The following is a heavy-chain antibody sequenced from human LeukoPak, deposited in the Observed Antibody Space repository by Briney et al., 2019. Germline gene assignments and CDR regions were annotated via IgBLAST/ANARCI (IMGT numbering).Heavy chain of an antibody. J-gene: IGHJ4*02. V-gene: IGHV3-30*18. Sequence: PGRSLRLSCAASGFTFSSYGMHWVRQAPGKGLEWVAVISYDGCNKYYADSVKGRFTISRDNSKNTLYLQMNSLRAEDTAVYYCAKEGGYYDILSNPYYFDYWGQGTLVTVSS. CDR3: AKEGGYYDILSNPYYFDY. D-gene: IGHD3-9*01. CDR2: ISYDGCNK. CDR1: GFTFSSYG.